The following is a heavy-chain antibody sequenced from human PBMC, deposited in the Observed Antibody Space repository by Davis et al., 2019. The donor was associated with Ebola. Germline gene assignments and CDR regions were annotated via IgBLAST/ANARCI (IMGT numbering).Heavy chain of an antibody. V-gene: IGHV3-30*03. CDR2: ISYDGSNK. CDR3: ARKTEFDY. J-gene: IGHJ4*02. Sequence: PGGSLRLSCAASGFTFSSYSMNWVRQAPGKGLEWVAVISYDGSNKYYADSVKGRFTISRDNSKNTLYLQMNSLRAEDTAVYYCARKTEFDYWGQGTLVTVSS. CDR1: GFTFSSYS.